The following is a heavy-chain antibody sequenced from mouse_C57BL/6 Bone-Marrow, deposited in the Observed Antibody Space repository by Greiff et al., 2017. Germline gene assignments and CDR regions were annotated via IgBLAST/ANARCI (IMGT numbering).Heavy chain of an antibody. CDR1: GFNFKDDY. V-gene: IGHV14-4*01. CDR3: TTLDGYYGGY. Sequence: VQLQQSGAELVRPGASVKLSCTASGFNFKDDYMHWVKQRPEQGLEWIGWIDPENGDTEYAAKFQGKATITADTSSSTAYLQLSSLTSEDTAVYYCTTLDGYYGGYWGQGTTLTVSS. J-gene: IGHJ2*01. D-gene: IGHD2-3*01. CDR2: IDPENGDT.